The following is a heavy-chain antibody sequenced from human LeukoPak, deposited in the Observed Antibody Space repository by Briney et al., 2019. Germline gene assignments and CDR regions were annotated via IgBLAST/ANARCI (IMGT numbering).Heavy chain of an antibody. CDR1: GFTFSSYA. Sequence: GGSLRLSCAASGFTFSSYAMSWVGQAPGKGLEWVSAISGSGGSTYYADSVKGRFTISRDNSKNTLYLQMNSLRAEDTAVYYCAKGKSMITFGGVIVHWGQGTLVTVSS. CDR3: AKGKSMITFGGVIVH. J-gene: IGHJ5*02. CDR2: ISGSGGST. D-gene: IGHD3-16*01. V-gene: IGHV3-23*01.